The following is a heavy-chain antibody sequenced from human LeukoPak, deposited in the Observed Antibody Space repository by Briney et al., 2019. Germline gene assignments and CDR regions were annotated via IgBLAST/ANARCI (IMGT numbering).Heavy chain of an antibody. V-gene: IGHV3-23*01. J-gene: IGHJ3*02. CDR1: GFSFSSYG. D-gene: IGHD4-17*01. CDR2: ISGSGGST. Sequence: GGSLRLSCAASGFSFSSYGMNWVRQAPGKGLEWVSAISGSGGSTYYADSVKGRFTISRDNSKNTLYLQMNSLRAEDTAVYYCVLYGDYESPDGFDIWGQGTMVTVSS. CDR3: VLYGDYESPDGFDI.